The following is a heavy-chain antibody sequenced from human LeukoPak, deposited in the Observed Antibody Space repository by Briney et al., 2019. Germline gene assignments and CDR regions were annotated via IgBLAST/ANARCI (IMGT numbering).Heavy chain of an antibody. CDR1: GGSISRYY. J-gene: IGHJ4*02. CDR3: ARAVGYYFDNSGPSKTFDY. V-gene: IGHV4-59*08. Sequence: PSETLSLTCTVSGGSISRYYWSWIRQPPGKGLEWIGYFYYSGSSHSNPSLESRVTISLDTSKNQFSLKLRSVTAADTAVYYCARAVGYYFDNSGPSKTFDYWGQGTLVTVSS. CDR2: FYYSGSS. D-gene: IGHD3-22*01.